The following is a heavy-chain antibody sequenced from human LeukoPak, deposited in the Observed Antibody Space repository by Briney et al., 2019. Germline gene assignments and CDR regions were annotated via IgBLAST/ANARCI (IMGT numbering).Heavy chain of an antibody. CDR2: FDPEDGET. D-gene: IGHD2-8*01. CDR1: GYTLTELS. Sequence: VASVKVSCKVSGYTLTELSMHWGRQAPGKGREWMGGFDPEDGETIYAQKFQGRVTMTEDTSTDTAYMELSSLRSEDTAVYYCATGIGGYCTNGVCSTRDFWGQGTLVTVSS. CDR3: ATGIGGYCTNGVCSTRDF. V-gene: IGHV1-24*01. J-gene: IGHJ4*02.